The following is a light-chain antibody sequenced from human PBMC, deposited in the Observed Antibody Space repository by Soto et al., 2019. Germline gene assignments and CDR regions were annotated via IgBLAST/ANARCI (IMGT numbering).Light chain of an antibody. CDR3: SSYTSSSDFYV. V-gene: IGLV2-14*01. CDR2: EVS. Sequence: QSALTQPASVSGSPGQSITISCTGASSDVGGYDFVSWYQQHPGKAPKLMIYEVSNRPSGVSSRFSGSKSGNTASLTISGLQADDEADYYCSSYTSSSDFYVFGTGTQVPVL. J-gene: IGLJ1*01. CDR1: SSDVGGYDF.